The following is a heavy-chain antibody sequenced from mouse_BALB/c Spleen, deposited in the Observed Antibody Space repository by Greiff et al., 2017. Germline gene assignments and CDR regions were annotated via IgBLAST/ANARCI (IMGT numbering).Heavy chain of an antibody. CDR1: GYSITSDYA. V-gene: IGHV3-2*02. D-gene: IGHD1-2*01. J-gene: IGHJ2*01. Sequence: EVKLMESGPGLVKPSQSLSLTCTVTGYSITSDYAWNWIRQFPGNKLEWMGYISYSGSTSYNPSLKSRISITRDTSKNQFFLQLNSVTTEDTATYYCAREDFITTAYFDYWGQGTTLTVSS. CDR2: ISYSGST. CDR3: AREDFITTAYFDY.